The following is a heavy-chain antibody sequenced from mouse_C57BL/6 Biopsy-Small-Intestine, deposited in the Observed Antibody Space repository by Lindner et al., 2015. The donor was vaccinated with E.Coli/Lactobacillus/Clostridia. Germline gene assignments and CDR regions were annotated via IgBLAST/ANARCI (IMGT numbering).Heavy chain of an antibody. Sequence: VQLQESGPELVKPGASVKLSCKASGYTFKSYDINWVKQRPGQGLEWIGWIYPRDGNTKYNEKFKGKATLTVDTSSSTAYMEFRSLTFEDSAVYFCARSHNYGRFAYWGQGTLVTVSA. D-gene: IGHD2-12*01. V-gene: IGHV1-85*01. CDR2: IYPRDGNT. CDR1: GYTFKSYD. CDR3: ARSHNYGRFAY. J-gene: IGHJ3*01.